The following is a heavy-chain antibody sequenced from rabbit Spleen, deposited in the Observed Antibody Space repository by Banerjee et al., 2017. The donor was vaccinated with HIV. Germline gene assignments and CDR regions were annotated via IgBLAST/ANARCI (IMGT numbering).Heavy chain of an antibody. CDR2: VYTGSSGNT. CDR1: GFSLSASDF. Sequence: QQQLVESGGGLVKPGASLTLTCTASGFSLSASDFIYWVRQAPGKGLEWIACVYTGSSGNTYYASWAKGRFAISKTSSTTVTPQMTDLTAADTATYFCARDTGSSFSSYGMDLWGPGTLVTVS. J-gene: IGHJ6*01. D-gene: IGHD8-1*01. V-gene: IGHV1S45*01. CDR3: ARDTGSSFSSYGMDL.